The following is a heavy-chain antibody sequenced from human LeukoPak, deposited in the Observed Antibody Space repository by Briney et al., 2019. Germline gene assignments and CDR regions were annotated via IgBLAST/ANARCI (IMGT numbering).Heavy chain of an antibody. CDR3: ARGSAGQYYFDY. D-gene: IGHD6-19*01. Sequence: ASETLSLTCTVSGGSISSGGYYWSWIRQHPGKGLEWIGYIYYSGSTYYNPSLKSRVTISVDTSKNQFSLKLSSVTAADTAVYNCARGSAGQYYFDYWGQGTLVTVSS. CDR2: IYYSGST. J-gene: IGHJ4*02. CDR1: GGSISSGGYY. V-gene: IGHV4-31*03.